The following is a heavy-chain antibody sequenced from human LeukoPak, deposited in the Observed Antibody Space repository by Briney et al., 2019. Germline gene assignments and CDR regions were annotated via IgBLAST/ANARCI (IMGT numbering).Heavy chain of an antibody. CDR1: GYTFTGYY. V-gene: IGHV1-2*02. J-gene: IGHJ4*02. CDR2: INPNSGGT. D-gene: IGHD3-3*01. CDR3: ARDSYPHDFWSGYCFDY. Sequence: ASVKVSCKASGYTFTGYYMHWVRQAPGQGLEWMGWINPNSGGTNYAQKFQGRVTMTRDTSISTAYMELSSLRSDDTAVYYCARDSYPHDFWSGYCFDYWGQGTLVTVSS.